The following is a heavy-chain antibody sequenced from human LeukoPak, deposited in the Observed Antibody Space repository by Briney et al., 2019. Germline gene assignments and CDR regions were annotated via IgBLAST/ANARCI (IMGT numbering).Heavy chain of an antibody. CDR3: AKVAAFFHFDY. V-gene: IGHV3-30*18. CDR1: GFTFSSYG. Sequence: GGSLRLSCAASGFTFSSYGMHWARQAPGKGLEWVAVISYDGSNKYYADSVKGRFTISRDNSKNTLYLQMNSLRAEDTAVYYCAKVAAFFHFDYWGQGTLVTVSS. J-gene: IGHJ4*02. CDR2: ISYDGSNK. D-gene: IGHD3-3*02.